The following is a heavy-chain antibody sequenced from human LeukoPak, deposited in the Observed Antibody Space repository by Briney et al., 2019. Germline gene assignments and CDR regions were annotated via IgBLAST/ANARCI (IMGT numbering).Heavy chain of an antibody. CDR1: GGSISSSSYY. V-gene: IGHV4-39*01. CDR3: AGGERYSSGWYGEYYFDY. D-gene: IGHD6-19*01. J-gene: IGHJ4*02. CDR2: IYYRGST. Sequence: SETLSLTCTVSGGSISSSSYYWGWIRQPPGKGLQWIGTIYYRGSTYYNPSLKSRVTISVDTSKNQFSLKLSSVTAADTAVYYCAGGERYSSGWYGEYYFDYWGQGTLVTVSS.